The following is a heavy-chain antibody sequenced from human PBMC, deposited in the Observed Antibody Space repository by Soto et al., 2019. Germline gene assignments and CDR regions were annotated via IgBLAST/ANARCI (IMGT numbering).Heavy chain of an antibody. Sequence: EVQLVESGGGLVQPGGSLRLSCAASGFTFSSYWMHWVRQAPGKGLVWVSRINSDGSSTSYADSVKGRFTISRDNAKNTRYLQMNSLWAEDTAVYCCARGGSLNWYFDLWGRGTLVTVSS. CDR3: ARGGSLNWYFDL. CDR1: GFTFSSYW. V-gene: IGHV3-74*01. D-gene: IGHD1-26*01. J-gene: IGHJ2*01. CDR2: INSDGSST.